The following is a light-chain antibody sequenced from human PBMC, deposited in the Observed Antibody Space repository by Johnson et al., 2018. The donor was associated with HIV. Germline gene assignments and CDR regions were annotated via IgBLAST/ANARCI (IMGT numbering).Light chain of an antibody. V-gene: IGLV1-51*02. J-gene: IGLJ1*01. CDR2: ENN. Sequence: QSVLTQPPSVSAAPGQKVTISCSGSSSNIGNNYVSWYQQLPRGAPKLLIYENNKRPSGIPDRFSGSKSGTSATLDITGLHSGDEADYYCGTWDSSLSAYVFGNGTKVTVL. CDR3: GTWDSSLSAYV. CDR1: SSNIGNNY.